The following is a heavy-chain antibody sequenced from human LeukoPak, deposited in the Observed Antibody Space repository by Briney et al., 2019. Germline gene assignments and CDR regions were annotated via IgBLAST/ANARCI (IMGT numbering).Heavy chain of an antibody. V-gene: IGHV1-8*01. CDR1: GYTFTSYD. CDR2: MNPNSGNT. J-gene: IGHJ4*02. D-gene: IGHD3-10*01. CDR3: ARGAGYYGSGSYYTFDY. Sequence: ASVKVSCKASGYTFTSYDINWVRQATGQGLEWMGWMNPNSGNTGYAQKFQGRVTMTRNTSISTAYMELSSLRSEDTAVYYCARGAGYYGSGSYYTFDYWGQGTLVTASS.